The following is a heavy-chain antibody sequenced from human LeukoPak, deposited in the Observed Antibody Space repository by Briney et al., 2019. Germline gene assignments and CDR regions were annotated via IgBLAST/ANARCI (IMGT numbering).Heavy chain of an antibody. CDR1: GYTFTSYA. V-gene: IGHV1-3*01. D-gene: IGHD5-24*01. CDR3: ARDGDGYTQN. J-gene: IGHJ4*02. CDR2: IDAGSGNT. Sequence: ASVKVSCKASGYTFTSYAVHWVRQAPGQRPEWMGWIDAGSGNTGCSQEFQGRVTITRDTSASTAYMELSSLRSEDTAVYYCARDGDGYTQNWGQGTLVTVSS.